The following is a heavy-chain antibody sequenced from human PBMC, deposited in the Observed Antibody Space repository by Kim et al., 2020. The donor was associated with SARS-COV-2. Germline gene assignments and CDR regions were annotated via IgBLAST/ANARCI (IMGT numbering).Heavy chain of an antibody. J-gene: IGHJ6*02. V-gene: IGHV4-59*01. CDR3: SRVAGPYSSGWYLSYYYYNGMYV. CDR1: GCSISSYY. Sequence: SETLSLTCIVSGCSISSYYWSWIRQPPGKGLEWIGYIYYSGSTNYNPSLKSRLTISVDTYKNQFSPMLSSVTAADTAAYYCSRVAGPYSSGWYLSYYYYNGMYVWGQGTPCTVSS. D-gene: IGHD6-19*01. CDR2: IYYSGST.